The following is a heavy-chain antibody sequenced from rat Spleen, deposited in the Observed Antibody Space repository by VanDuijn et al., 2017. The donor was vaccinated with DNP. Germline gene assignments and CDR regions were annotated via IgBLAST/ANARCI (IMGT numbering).Heavy chain of an antibody. CDR1: GFTFSDYY. CDR3: ARDDYGSYGAMDP. J-gene: IGHJ4*01. CDR2: IIYDGSKT. V-gene: IGHV5-7*01. Sequence: EVQLVESGGGSVQPGRSLKLSCAASGFTFSDYYMAWVRQVPTKGLEWVATIIYDGSKTYYRDSVKGRFTISRDNAKRTLYLQMDSLRSEDTATYYCARDDYGSYGAMDPWGQGTSVTVSS. D-gene: IGHD1-3*01.